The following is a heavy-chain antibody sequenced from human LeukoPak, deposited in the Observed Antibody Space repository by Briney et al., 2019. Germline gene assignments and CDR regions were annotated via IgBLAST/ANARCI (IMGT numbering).Heavy chain of an antibody. V-gene: IGHV3-48*04. J-gene: IGHJ4*02. CDR3: ARDWNGSGTAFDH. Sequence: GGSLRLSCAASGFTFSTYSMNWVRQAPGKGLEWVSYISSGSITIYYADSVKGRFTISRDNAKNSLSLQMSGLRAEDTAVYYCARDWNGSGTAFDHWGQGTLVTVSS. D-gene: IGHD1-1*01. CDR2: ISSGSITI. CDR1: GFTFSTYS.